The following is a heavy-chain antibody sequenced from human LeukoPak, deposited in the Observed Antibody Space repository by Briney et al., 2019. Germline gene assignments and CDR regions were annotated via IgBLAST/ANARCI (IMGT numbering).Heavy chain of an antibody. J-gene: IGHJ4*02. Sequence: PGGSLRLSCAASGFTFSSYSMNWVRQAPGKGLEWVSYISSSSSTIYYADSVKGRFTISRDNAKNSLYLQMNSLRAEDTAVYYCATAYCSSTSCLFGYWGQGTLVTVSS. D-gene: IGHD2-2*01. CDR3: ATAYCSSTSCLFGY. V-gene: IGHV3-48*01. CDR2: ISSSSSTI. CDR1: GFTFSSYS.